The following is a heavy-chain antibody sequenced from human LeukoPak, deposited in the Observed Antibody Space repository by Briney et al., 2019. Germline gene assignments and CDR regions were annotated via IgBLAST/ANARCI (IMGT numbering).Heavy chain of an antibody. CDR1: GFTFSSYSMN. CDR3: ARHTTKTWDY. J-gene: IGHJ4*02. D-gene: IGHD1-1*01. Sequence: NPGGSLRLSCAASGFTFSSYSMNWVRQPPGKGLEWIGSFYYSGSTYYNPSLKSRVTISVDTSKKQFSLKLSSVTAADTAVYYCARHTTKTWDYWGQGTLVTVSS. CDR2: FYYSGST. V-gene: IGHV4-39*01.